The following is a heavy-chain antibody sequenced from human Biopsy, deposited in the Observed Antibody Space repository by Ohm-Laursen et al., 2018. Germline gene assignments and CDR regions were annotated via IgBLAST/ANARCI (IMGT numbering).Heavy chain of an antibody. CDR2: IHYTGHI. Sequence: TLSLTWTVSGGSISSYYWNWIRQTPGQGLEWIGYIHYTGHIRINPSLNSRATISVDTSKDHFSLKLSSLTAADTAIYYCARNRVDVVKVTTIGWNFDLWGRGTLVTVS. D-gene: IGHD5-12*01. V-gene: IGHV4-59*08. J-gene: IGHJ2*01. CDR1: GGSISSYY. CDR3: ARNRVDVVKVTTIGWNFDL.